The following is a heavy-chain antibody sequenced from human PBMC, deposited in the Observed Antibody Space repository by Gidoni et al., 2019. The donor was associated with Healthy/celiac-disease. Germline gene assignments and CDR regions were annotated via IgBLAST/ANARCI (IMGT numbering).Heavy chain of an antibody. V-gene: IGHV3-23*01. J-gene: IGHJ5*02. CDR3: AKVPKKWGTNWFDP. CDR1: GFTFISDA. D-gene: IGHD1-26*01. Sequence: EVQLLESGGGLVQPGGPLSLCCAATGFTFISDAKSRFPQAPGKGLGWVSASSGRGGSTYYADSVKCRFTISRGNLKNTLYLQMNSLRAEDTAVYYCAKVPKKWGTNWFDPWSQGTLVTVSS. CDR2: SSGRGGST.